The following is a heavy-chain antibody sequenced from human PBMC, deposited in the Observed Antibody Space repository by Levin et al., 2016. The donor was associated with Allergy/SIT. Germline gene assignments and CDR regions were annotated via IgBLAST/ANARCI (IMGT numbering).Heavy chain of an antibody. CDR2: ITGSGDGT. J-gene: IGHJ5*02. CDR1: GFTFRNYV. D-gene: IGHD4-17*01. V-gene: IGHV3-23*01. Sequence: GESLKISCAASGFTFRNYVLAWVRQAPGKGLQWVSSITGSGDGTFYADSVKGRFTISRDNSRNTLYLQMNSLGAEDTAVYYCAHLHHDYGSFDPWGQGTLVTVSS. CDR3: AHLHHDYGSFDP.